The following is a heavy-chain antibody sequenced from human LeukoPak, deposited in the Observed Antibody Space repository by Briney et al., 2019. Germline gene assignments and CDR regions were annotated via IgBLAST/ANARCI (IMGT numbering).Heavy chain of an antibody. J-gene: IGHJ6*03. CDR2: INPSGGST. V-gene: IGHV1-46*01. CDR3: ARRGKGLGYYMDV. Sequence: ASVKVSCKASGYTFTSYYMHWVRQAPGQGLEWMGIINPSGGSTSYAQKFQGRVTMTRNTSISTAYMELSSLTSEDTAMYCARRGKGLGYYMDVWGKGTTVTISS. D-gene: IGHD3-16*01. CDR1: GYTFTSYY.